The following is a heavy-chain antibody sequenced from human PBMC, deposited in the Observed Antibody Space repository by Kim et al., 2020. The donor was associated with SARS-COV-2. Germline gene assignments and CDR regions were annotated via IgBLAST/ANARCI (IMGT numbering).Heavy chain of an antibody. CDR2: MFYVGAA. D-gene: IGHD3-16*01. J-gene: IGHJ4*02. CDR1: GGSVRSSGSY. Sequence: SETLSLMCSVSGGSVRSSGSYWAWVRQPPGKGLEWIGAMFYVGAAYYNPSLRGRLAISVDTSQNQFSLTLTSLTAADTAVYYCAILSISGGYYFDHWGQG. CDR3: AILSISGGYYFDH. V-gene: IGHV4-39*01.